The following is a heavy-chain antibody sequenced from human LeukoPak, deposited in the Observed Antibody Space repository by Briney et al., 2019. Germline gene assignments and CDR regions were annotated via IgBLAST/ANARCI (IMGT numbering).Heavy chain of an antibody. CDR2: ISSSSSTI. CDR1: GFTFSSYS. CDR3: AKDWLNYYDSSGPIDY. Sequence: PGGSLRLSCAASGFTFSSYSMNWVRQAPGKGLEWVSYISSSSSTIYYADSVKGRFTISRDNAKNSLYLQTNSLRAEDTAVYYCAKDWLNYYDSSGPIDYWGQGTLVTVSS. J-gene: IGHJ4*02. V-gene: IGHV3-48*01. D-gene: IGHD3-22*01.